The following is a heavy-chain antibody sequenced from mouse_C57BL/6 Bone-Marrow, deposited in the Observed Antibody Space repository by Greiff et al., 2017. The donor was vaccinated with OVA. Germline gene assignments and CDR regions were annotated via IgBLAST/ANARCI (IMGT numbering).Heavy chain of an antibody. V-gene: IGHV1-12*01. J-gene: IGHJ3*01. CDR1: GYTFTSYH. CDR2: IYPGNGDT. D-gene: IGHD1-1*01. Sequence: QVQLQQSGAELVRPGASVKMSCKASGYTFTSYHMHWVKQTPRQGLEWIGAIYPGNGDTSYNQKFKGKATLTVDKSSSTAYMQLSSLTSEDSAVYFCAREGNYGSSFWFAYWGQGTLVTVSA. CDR3: AREGNYGSSFWFAY.